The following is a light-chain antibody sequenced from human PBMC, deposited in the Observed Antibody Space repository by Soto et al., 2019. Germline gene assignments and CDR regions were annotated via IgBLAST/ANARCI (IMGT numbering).Light chain of an antibody. CDR3: QQANSLPLT. CDR2: AAS. CDR1: QDMSIW. Sequence: DIQMTQSPSSVPAPVGDRVTVTCQASQDMSIWLAWYPQKPGKAPNLLIYAASSLPSGVPSRFSGSGSGTGFTLTISSLQTEDFATYYCQQANSLPLTFGGGTKVDIK. J-gene: IGKJ4*01. V-gene: IGKV1-12*01.